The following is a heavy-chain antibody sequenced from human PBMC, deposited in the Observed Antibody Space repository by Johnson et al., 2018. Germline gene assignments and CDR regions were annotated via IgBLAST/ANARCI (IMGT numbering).Heavy chain of an antibody. J-gene: IGHJ6*02. CDR1: GFTFSSYG. Sequence: VQLVESGGGVVQPGRSLRLSCAASGFTFSSYGMHWVRQAPGKGLEWVAVIWYDGSNKYYADSVKGRFTISRDNSKNTLYLQMNSLRAEDTAVYYWASSNSYYDFWSGYYTRYYYYGMDVWGQGTTVTVSS. D-gene: IGHD3-3*01. CDR2: IWYDGSNK. V-gene: IGHV3-33*01. CDR3: ASSNSYYDFWSGYYTRYYYYGMDV.